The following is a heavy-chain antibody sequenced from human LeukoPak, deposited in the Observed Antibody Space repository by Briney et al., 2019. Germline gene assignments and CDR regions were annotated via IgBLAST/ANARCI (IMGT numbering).Heavy chain of an antibody. D-gene: IGHD5-18*01. Sequence: GGSLRLSCAASGFTVSSNYMSWVRQAPGKGLEWVSVIYSGGSTHYADSVKGRFTISRDNSKNTLYLQMNSLRAEDTAVYYCAKWEGYSYGYYDYWGQGTLVTVSS. V-gene: IGHV3-53*01. CDR1: GFTVSSNY. CDR3: AKWEGYSYGYYDY. J-gene: IGHJ4*02. CDR2: IYSGGST.